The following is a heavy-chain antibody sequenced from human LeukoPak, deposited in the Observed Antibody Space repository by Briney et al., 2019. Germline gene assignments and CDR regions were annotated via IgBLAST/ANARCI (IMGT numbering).Heavy chain of an antibody. J-gene: IGHJ6*03. CDR1: GYTFTSYG. D-gene: IGHD6-6*01. V-gene: IGHV1-18*01. CDR2: ISAYNGNT. CDR3: ATVKSIAARRYYYYYMDV. Sequence: ASVKVSCKASGYTFTSYGISWVRQAPGQGLEWMGWISAYNGNTNYAQKLQGRVTMTTDTSTSTAYMELRSLRSDETAVYYCATVKSIAARRYYYYYMDVWGKGTTVTVSS.